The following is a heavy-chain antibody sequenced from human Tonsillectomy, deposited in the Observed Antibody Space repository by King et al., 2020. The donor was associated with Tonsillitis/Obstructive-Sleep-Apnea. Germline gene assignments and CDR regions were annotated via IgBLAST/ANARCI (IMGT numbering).Heavy chain of an antibody. CDR1: GYSFSNYW. J-gene: IGHJ6*02. V-gene: IGHV5-10-1*03. CDR2: IDPSDSYT. CDR3: VRVITNYYYYGLDV. Sequence: QLVQSGAEVKKPGESLRISCKGSGYSFSNYWISWVRQMPGKGLEWMGRIDPSDSYTNYSPSFQGHVIISADKSISTAFLQWSSLKASDTAMYYCVRVITNYYYYGLDVWGQGTTVTVSS. D-gene: IGHD3-22*01.